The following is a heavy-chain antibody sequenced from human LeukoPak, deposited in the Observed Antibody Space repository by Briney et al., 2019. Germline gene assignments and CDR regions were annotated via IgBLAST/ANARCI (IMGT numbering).Heavy chain of an antibody. Sequence: PSQTLSLTCSVSGDSVNSADYYWSWIRQPPGKGLEWIAYIYYSGITYYSPSLKSRVSISMDKSKDQFSLRLTSVTAADTAVYYCARTTRHDVVVFDFWGQGTLVTVSS. CDR1: GDSVNSADYY. CDR2: IYYSGIT. J-gene: IGHJ4*02. CDR3: ARTTRHDVVVFDF. D-gene: IGHD2-21*01. V-gene: IGHV4-30-4*01.